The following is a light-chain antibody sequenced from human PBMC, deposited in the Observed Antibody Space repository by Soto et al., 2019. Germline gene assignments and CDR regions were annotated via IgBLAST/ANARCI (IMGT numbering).Light chain of an antibody. CDR1: QDIGSD. CDR2: AAS. V-gene: IGKV1-6*01. Sequence: AIQMTQSPSSLSASVGDRVTITCRAGQDIGSDLGWYQQRPGKAPRLLISAASDLQSWVPSRFSGSGSGTDFTLTISSLQPEDFATYYCLQDKNYPYTLGQGTKVELK. J-gene: IGKJ2*01. CDR3: LQDKNYPYT.